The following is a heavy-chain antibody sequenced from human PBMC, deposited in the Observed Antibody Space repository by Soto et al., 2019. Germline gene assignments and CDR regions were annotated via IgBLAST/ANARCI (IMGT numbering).Heavy chain of an antibody. V-gene: IGHV3-15*07. CDR2: IKSKTDGGTT. J-gene: IGHJ4*02. Sequence: GGSLRLSCAASGFTFSNAWMNWVRQAPGKGLEWVGRIKSKTDGGTTDYAAPVKGRFTISRDDSKNTLYLQMNSLKTEDTAVYYCTTEVDDFWSGYYTVSASDYWGQGTLVTVSS. CDR3: TTEVDDFWSGYYTVSASDY. CDR1: GFTFSNAW. D-gene: IGHD3-3*01.